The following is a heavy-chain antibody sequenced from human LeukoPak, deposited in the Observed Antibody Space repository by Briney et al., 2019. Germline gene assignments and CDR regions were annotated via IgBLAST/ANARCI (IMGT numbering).Heavy chain of an antibody. CDR2: IKEDGTEI. CDR1: GFAFGGNW. J-gene: IGHJ4*02. V-gene: IGHV3-7*01. D-gene: IGHD3-16*02. Sequence: PGGSLRLSCAASGFAFGGNWMSWVRQAPGKGLEWLANIKEDGTEIYYVDSVKDRFTISRDNAKNSLYLQMNSLRAEETAVYYCVPDGRSFDFWGQGTLVTVSS. CDR3: VPDGRSFDF.